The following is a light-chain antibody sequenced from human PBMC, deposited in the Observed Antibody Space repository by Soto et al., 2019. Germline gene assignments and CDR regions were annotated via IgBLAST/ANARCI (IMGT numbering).Light chain of an antibody. CDR2: GAS. Sequence: EIVMTQSPGTLPVSPGEGATLSCRASQSVSSNVAWYQQKPGQAPRLLIYGASTRATGIPARFSGSGSGTEFTLTISSLQSEDFGVYYCQQYKNWPPITFGQGTRLEIK. J-gene: IGKJ5*01. CDR3: QQYKNWPPIT. CDR1: QSVSSN. V-gene: IGKV3D-15*01.